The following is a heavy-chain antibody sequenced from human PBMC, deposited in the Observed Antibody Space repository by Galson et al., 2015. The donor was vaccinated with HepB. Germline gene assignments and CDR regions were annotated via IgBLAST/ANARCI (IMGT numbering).Heavy chain of an antibody. V-gene: IGHV3-30*04. D-gene: IGHD6-19*01. J-gene: IGHJ4*02. CDR1: GFTFSSYS. Sequence: SLRLSCAASGFTFSSYSTHWVREAPGKGLEWVAIISHDGRNTYYAYSVKGRFTISRDNSRNTLYLQMNGLRSDDTAVYYCARERGAGWYEGNDYWGQGTLVTVSS. CDR3: ARERGAGWYEGNDY. CDR2: ISHDGRNT.